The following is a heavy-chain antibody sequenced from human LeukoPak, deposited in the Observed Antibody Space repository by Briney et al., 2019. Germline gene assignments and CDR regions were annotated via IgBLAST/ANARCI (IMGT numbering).Heavy chain of an antibody. Sequence: GGSLRLSCVAPGFTFTKCAMSWIRQAPGKGLEWVAIITATGDTAYYADSAKGRFTISRDNSRNTVYMQMDSLRAEDTAIYYCAGDRNSDWYSPLDYWGQGSQVTVSP. J-gene: IGHJ4*02. CDR1: GFTFTKCA. V-gene: IGHV3-23*01. CDR2: ITATGDTA. D-gene: IGHD6-19*01. CDR3: AGDRNSDWYSPLDY.